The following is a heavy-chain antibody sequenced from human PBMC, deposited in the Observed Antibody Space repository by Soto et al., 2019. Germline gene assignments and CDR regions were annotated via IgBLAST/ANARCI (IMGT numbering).Heavy chain of an antibody. Sequence: SETLSLTCTVSGGSVGSGDYFWSWLRQSPGKRLEWIAYIYYSGSTNYNPSLKSRATISVDTSKSQVSLTLTSMTAADAALYYCARSPNYYYYGFDVWGQGTAVTVSS. J-gene: IGHJ6*02. CDR3: ARSPNYYYYGFDV. CDR1: GGSVGSGDYF. V-gene: IGHV4-61*08. CDR2: IYYSGST. D-gene: IGHD3-10*01.